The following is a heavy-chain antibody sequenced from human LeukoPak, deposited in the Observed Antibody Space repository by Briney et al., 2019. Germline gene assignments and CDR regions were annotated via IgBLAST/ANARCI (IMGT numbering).Heavy chain of an antibody. CDR3: AKEDIVVVPAAPTGGSYYYYYMDV. D-gene: IGHD2-2*01. J-gene: IGHJ6*03. CDR1: GFTFDDYA. Sequence: GRSLRLSCAASGFTFDDYAMHWVRQAPGQGLEWVSGIRWNSGSIGYAYSVKGRFTIYRDNAKNSLYLQMNSLRAEDMALYYCAKEDIVVVPAAPTGGSYYYYYMDVWGKGTTVTVSS. CDR2: IRWNSGSI. V-gene: IGHV3-9*03.